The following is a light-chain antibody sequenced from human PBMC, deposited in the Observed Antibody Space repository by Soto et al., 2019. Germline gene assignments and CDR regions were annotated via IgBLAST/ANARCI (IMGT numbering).Light chain of an antibody. CDR2: ATS. CDR1: QTINFD. J-gene: IGKJ4*01. CDR3: QQSHSTPP. V-gene: IGKV1-39*01. Sequence: IQRTQTPSSLSASVGDRVTITCRASQTINFDLNWYQQRPGKVPTLLISATSTLQSGVPSRFVGSGSGTDFTLTISSLQPEDFATYYCQQSHSTPPFGEGTKVDIK.